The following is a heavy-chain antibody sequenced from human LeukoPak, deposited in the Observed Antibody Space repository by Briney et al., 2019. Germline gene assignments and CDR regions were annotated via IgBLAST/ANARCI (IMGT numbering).Heavy chain of an antibody. V-gene: IGHV3-30*18. CDR3: AKDGPYTSSFDY. J-gene: IGHJ4*02. CDR1: GLSFSSYG. D-gene: IGHD6-13*01. Sequence: PGGSLRLSCAGAGLSFSSYGMHWVRQAPGKGLEWVAVVSDDGSDKYYADSVKGRFTISRDNSKNTLYLQMNGLRGEDTAVYYCAKDGPYTSSFDYWGQGTLVTVSS. CDR2: VSDDGSDK.